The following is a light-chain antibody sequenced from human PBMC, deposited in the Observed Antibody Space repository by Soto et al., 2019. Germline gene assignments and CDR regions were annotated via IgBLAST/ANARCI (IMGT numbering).Light chain of an antibody. J-gene: IGKJ1*01. V-gene: IGKV1-5*01. CDR2: DAS. CDR1: QSVSTS. Sequence: DIQMTQSPSTLSTSVGDRVTISCRASQSVSTSLAWYQQKPGTAPKVLIYDASSLESGVPLRFSGSGSGTEFTLTISSLQPDDFATYYCQQYNNYPWTFGQGTQVHIK. CDR3: QQYNNYPWT.